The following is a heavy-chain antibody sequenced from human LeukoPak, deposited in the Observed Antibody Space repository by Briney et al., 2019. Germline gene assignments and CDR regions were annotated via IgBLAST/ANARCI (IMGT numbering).Heavy chain of an antibody. D-gene: IGHD1-26*01. J-gene: IGHJ6*03. Sequence: ASVKVSCKASGYTFTGYYMHWVRQAPGQGLEWMGWINPNSGGTNYAQKFQGRVTMTRDTSISTAYMELSRLRSDDTAVYYCARVRWELFCYYYMDVWGKGTTVTISS. V-gene: IGHV1-2*02. CDR2: INPNSGGT. CDR3: ARVRWELFCYYYMDV. CDR1: GYTFTGYY.